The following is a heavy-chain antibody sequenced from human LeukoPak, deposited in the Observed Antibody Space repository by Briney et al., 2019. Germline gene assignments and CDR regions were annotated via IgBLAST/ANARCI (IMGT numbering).Heavy chain of an antibody. CDR1: GFTFSSFP. V-gene: IGHV3-64*01. CDR3: ARVMSGSGSKYFDY. J-gene: IGHJ4*02. CDR2: ISSTGETS. D-gene: IGHD3-10*01. Sequence: GGSLRLSCAASGFTFSSFPMHWVRQVPGKGLEYVSAISSTGETSYYANSVKDRFTISRDNSKNTLYLQMGSLRTEDMAVYYCARVMSGSGSKYFDYWGQGTLVTASS.